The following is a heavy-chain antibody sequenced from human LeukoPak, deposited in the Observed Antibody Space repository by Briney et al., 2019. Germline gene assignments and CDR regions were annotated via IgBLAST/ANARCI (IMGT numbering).Heavy chain of an antibody. V-gene: IGHV3-23*01. J-gene: IGHJ5*02. CDR1: EFTLGNYA. CDR3: AKGDGVNHYHWFDP. Sequence: GGSLRLSCAASEFTLGNYAMNWVRQAPGKGLEWVSGISGGGGSTYYADSVKGRFTISRDNSKNPLYLQMDSLRAEDTALYYCAKGDGVNHYHWFDPWGQGTQVTVSS. D-gene: IGHD2-21*02. CDR2: ISGGGGST.